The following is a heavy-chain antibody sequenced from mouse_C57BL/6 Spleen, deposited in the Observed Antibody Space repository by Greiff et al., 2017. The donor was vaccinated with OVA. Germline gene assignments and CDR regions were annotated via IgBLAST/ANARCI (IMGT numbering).Heavy chain of an antibody. D-gene: IGHD2-10*02. V-gene: IGHV5-6*01. CDR1: GFTFSSYG. J-gene: IGHJ3*01. CDR2: ISSGGSYT. Sequence: EVKLVESGGDLVKPGGSLKLSCAASGFTFSSYGMSWVRQTPDKRLEWVATISSGGSYTYYPDSVKGRFTISRDNAKNTLYLQISSLKSEDTAMYYCARHAAYDYWGQGTLVTVSA. CDR3: ARHAAYDY.